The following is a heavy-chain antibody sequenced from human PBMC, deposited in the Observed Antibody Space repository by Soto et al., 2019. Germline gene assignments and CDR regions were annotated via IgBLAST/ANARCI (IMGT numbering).Heavy chain of an antibody. Sequence: PSETLSLTCAVSGGSISTSNWWSWVRQPPGKGLEWIGEVYHSGSTNYNPSFKSRVAMSVDKSKNQFSLKLNSVTAADTALYYCARSTRGYSGYASHIDNWGQGTQVTVSS. J-gene: IGHJ4*02. CDR3: ARSTRGYSGYASHIDN. CDR1: GGSISTSNW. D-gene: IGHD5-12*01. CDR2: VYHSGST. V-gene: IGHV4-4*02.